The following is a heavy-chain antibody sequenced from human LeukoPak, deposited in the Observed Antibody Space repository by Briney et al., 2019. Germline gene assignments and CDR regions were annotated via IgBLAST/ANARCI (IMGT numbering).Heavy chain of an antibody. J-gene: IGHJ5*02. CDR3: ARVIGVGEKYFDP. V-gene: IGHV4-38-2*02. CDR1: GYSINSGYY. Sequence: SETLSVTCTVSGYSINSGYYWGWMRQPPGKGLEWVGSIYHSGSTYYNPSLKSRVTLSADTSKNQVFLRLTSVTAADTAVYFCARVIGVGEKYFDPWGQGTAVTVSS. D-gene: IGHD3-22*01. CDR2: IYHSGST.